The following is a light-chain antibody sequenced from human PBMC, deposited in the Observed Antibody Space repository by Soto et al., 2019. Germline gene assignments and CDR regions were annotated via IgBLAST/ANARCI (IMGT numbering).Light chain of an antibody. Sequence: QSVLTQPDSVSGSPGQSIAISCTGTSSDIGRYNYVSWYQQHPGKAPKLMIYEVTNRPSGVSNRFSGSKSGNTASLTITGLQADDEADYYCSSYTSSSTWVFGGGTKLTVL. CDR2: EVT. CDR3: SSYTSSSTWV. CDR1: SSDIGRYNY. J-gene: IGLJ3*02. V-gene: IGLV2-14*01.